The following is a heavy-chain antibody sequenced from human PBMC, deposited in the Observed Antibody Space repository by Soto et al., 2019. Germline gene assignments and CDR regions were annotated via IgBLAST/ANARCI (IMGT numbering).Heavy chain of an antibody. Sequence: SDTLSLTCTVSGGSISGYYWSWIRQSPGKGLEYIGYIYYRGSTNYNPSLKSRVTMSVDTSRNQFSLKVNSVTAADTAVYYCARQQLLPFYYALDVWGQGTTVTVS. CDR3: ARQQLLPFYYALDV. V-gene: IGHV4-59*07. CDR1: GGSISGYY. D-gene: IGHD6-13*01. CDR2: IYYRGST. J-gene: IGHJ6*02.